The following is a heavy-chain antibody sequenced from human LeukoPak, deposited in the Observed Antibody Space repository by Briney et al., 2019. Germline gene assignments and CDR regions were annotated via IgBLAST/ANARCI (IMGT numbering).Heavy chain of an antibody. J-gene: IGHJ4*02. CDR2: ISSSGSTI. CDR3: ARSAIYDYVWGSYRYDY. D-gene: IGHD3-16*02. V-gene: IGHV3-48*03. CDR1: GFTFSSYA. Sequence: GGSLRLSCAASGFTFSSYAMSWVRQAPGKGLEWVSYISSSGSTIYYADSVKGRFTISRDNAKNSLYLQMNSLRAEDTAVYYCARSAIYDYVWGSYRYDYWGQGTLVTVSS.